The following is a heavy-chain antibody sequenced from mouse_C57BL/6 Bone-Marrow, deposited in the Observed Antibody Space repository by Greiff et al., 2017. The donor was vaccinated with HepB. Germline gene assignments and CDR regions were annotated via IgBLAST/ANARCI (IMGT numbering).Heavy chain of an antibody. V-gene: IGHV5-12*01. CDR3: ARLYGSSYVDWYFDV. CDR2: ISNGGGST. Sequence: EVQGVESGGGLVQPGGSLKLSCAASGFTFSDYYMYWVRQTPEKRLEWVAYISNGGGSTYYPDTVKGRFTISRDNAKNTLYLQMSRLKSEDTAMYYCARLYGSSYVDWYFDVWGTGTTVTVSS. D-gene: IGHD1-1*01. CDR1: GFTFSDYY. J-gene: IGHJ1*03.